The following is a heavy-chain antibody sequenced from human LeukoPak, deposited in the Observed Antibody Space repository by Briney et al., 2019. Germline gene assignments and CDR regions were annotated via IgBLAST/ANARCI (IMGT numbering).Heavy chain of an antibody. J-gene: IGHJ4*02. Sequence: SVKVSCKASGGTFSSYAISWVRQAPGQGLEWMGGIIPIFGTANYAQKFQGRVTITADESTSTAYMELSSLRSEDTAVYYCATDLIRYGDYEGTHFGYWGQGTLVIVSS. CDR3: ATDLIRYGDYEGTHFGY. CDR1: GGTFSSYA. D-gene: IGHD4-17*01. CDR2: IIPIFGTA. V-gene: IGHV1-69*13.